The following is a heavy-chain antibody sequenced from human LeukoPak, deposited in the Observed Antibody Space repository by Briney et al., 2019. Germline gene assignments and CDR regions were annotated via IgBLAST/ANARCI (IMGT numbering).Heavy chain of an antibody. CDR1: GFTLSTHS. V-gene: IGHV3-21*05. D-gene: IGHD6-13*01. J-gene: IGHJ3*02. Sequence: GGSLRLSCAASGFTLSTHSMNWVRQAPGKGLEWVSYINHDGNDIYYGESVKGRFTISRDNAKNSLYLQIHTLRAEDTAVYYCAGAGTGVLPGDAFDIWSQGTMVTVSS. CDR3: AGAGTGVLPGDAFDI. CDR2: INHDGNDI.